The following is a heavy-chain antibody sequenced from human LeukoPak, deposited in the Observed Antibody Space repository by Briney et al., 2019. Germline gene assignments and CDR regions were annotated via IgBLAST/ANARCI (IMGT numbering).Heavy chain of an antibody. Sequence: ASVKVSCKASGGTFSSYAISWVRQAPGQGLEWMGGIIPIFGTANYAQKFQGRVTITTDESTSTAYMELSSLRSEDTAVYYRARISSVGNYNCSSTSCPQSYWGQGTLVTVSS. CDR1: GGTFSSYA. CDR2: IIPIFGTA. D-gene: IGHD2-2*01. J-gene: IGHJ4*02. CDR3: ARISSVGNYNCSSTSCPQSY. V-gene: IGHV1-69*05.